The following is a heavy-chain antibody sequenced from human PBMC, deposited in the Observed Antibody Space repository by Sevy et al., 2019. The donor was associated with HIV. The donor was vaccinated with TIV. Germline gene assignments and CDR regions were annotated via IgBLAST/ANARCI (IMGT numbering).Heavy chain of an antibody. V-gene: IGHV7-4-1*02. Sequence: ASVKVSCKASGYTFTRYSMNWVRQAPGQGLEWMGWINTNTGNPTYAQGFTGRFVFSLDTSVSTAYLQISSLKADDTAVYYCARAEVDTAIESFDYWGQGTLVTVSS. CDR2: INTNTGNP. D-gene: IGHD5-18*01. J-gene: IGHJ4*02. CDR1: GYTFTRYS. CDR3: ARAEVDTAIESFDY.